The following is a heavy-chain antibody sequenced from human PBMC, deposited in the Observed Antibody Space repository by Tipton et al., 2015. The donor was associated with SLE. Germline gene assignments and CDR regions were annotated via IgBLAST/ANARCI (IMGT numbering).Heavy chain of an antibody. Sequence: SGFTFSSYGMHWVRQAPGKGLEWVAFIRYDGSNKYYADSVKGRFTISRDNAKNSLYLQMNSLRAEDTAVYYCAREVGYCSSTSCSYFDYWGQGTLVTVSS. CDR2: IRYDGSNK. CDR3: AREVGYCSSTSCSYFDY. D-gene: IGHD2-2*01. CDR1: GFTFSSYG. J-gene: IGHJ4*02. V-gene: IGHV3-30*02.